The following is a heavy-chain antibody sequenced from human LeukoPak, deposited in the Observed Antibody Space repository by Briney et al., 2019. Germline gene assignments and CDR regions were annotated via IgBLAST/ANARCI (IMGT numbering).Heavy chain of an antibody. Sequence: SETLSLTCTVSGGSISSYYWSWIRQPPGKGLEWIGYVYYSGNTKYNTSLKSRVTISVDTSNNQFSLRLSSVTAADTAVYYCARRFAVRTNRYFDVWGRGTLVTVSS. D-gene: IGHD1-1*01. CDR3: ARRFAVRTNRYFDV. J-gene: IGHJ2*01. CDR1: GGSISSYY. V-gene: IGHV4-59*12. CDR2: VYYSGNT.